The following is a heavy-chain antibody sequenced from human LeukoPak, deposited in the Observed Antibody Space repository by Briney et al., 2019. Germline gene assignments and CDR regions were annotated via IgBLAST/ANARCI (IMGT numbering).Heavy chain of an antibody. D-gene: IGHD2-2*01. CDR1: GFTFSSYW. CDR3: ARRYCGSPSCVNWFDP. J-gene: IGHJ5*02. V-gene: IGHV3-74*01. Sequence: GGSLRLSCAAPGFTFSSYWMYWVRQAPGKGLVWVSRINGDGSSTSYADSVKGRFTISRDNAKNTLFLQMTSLRAEDTAVYYCARRYCGSPSCVNWFDPWGQGALVTVSS. CDR2: INGDGSST.